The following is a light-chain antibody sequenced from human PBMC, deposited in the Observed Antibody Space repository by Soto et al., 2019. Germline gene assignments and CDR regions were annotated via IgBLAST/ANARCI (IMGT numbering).Light chain of an antibody. CDR1: SSDVGSYNL. Sequence: QSALTQPASVSGSPGQSTTISCTGTSSDVGSYNLVSWYQQHPGKAPKLMIYEGTTRPSGVSNRFSGSKSGNTASLTISGLQAEDEADYYCCSYAGSSTPVVFGGGTKLTVL. J-gene: IGLJ2*01. CDR2: EGT. CDR3: CSYAGSSTPVV. V-gene: IGLV2-23*01.